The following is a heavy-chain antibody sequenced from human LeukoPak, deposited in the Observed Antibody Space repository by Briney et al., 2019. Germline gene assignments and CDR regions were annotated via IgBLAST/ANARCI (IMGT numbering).Heavy chain of an antibody. J-gene: IGHJ6*03. CDR2: IRSKANSYST. Sequence: GESLKIFCAASGFTFSGSAMHWVRQASGKGLEWVGRIRSKANSYSTAYAASVKGRFTISRDDSKNTAYLQMNSLKTEDTAVYYCTSSPSLGYCSSTSCYSYYYMDVWGKGTTVTVSS. D-gene: IGHD2-2*01. CDR1: GFTFSGSA. CDR3: TSSPSLGYCSSTSCYSYYYMDV. V-gene: IGHV3-73*01.